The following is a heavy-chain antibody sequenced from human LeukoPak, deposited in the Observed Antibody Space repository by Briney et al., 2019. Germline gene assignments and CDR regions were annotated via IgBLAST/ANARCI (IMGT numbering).Heavy chain of an antibody. CDR2: IDWDDDK. V-gene: IGHV2-70*11. CDR3: ARITTREPHDAFDI. Sequence: SGPTLVNPTQTLTLTCTFSGFSLSTSGMCMSWIRQPPGKALEWLARIDWDDDKYYSTSLKTRLTISKDTSKNQVVLTMTNMDPVDTATYYCARITTREPHDAFDIWGQGTMVTVSS. J-gene: IGHJ3*02. CDR1: GFSLSTSGMC. D-gene: IGHD1-1*01.